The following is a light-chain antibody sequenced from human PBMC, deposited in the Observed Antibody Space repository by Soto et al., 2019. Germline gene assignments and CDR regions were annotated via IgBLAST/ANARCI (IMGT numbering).Light chain of an antibody. CDR1: QSLSSRN. Sequence: ELVLSQSPGTLSLSPGERATLSCRASQSLSSRNLAWYQQKPGQAPRPLIYGVSSRATGIPDRFSGSGSGTDFTLTISRLEPEDSAVYYCQHFNKWPPWTVVQGTKVEI. J-gene: IGKJ1*01. CDR2: GVS. CDR3: QHFNKWPPWT. V-gene: IGKV3-20*01.